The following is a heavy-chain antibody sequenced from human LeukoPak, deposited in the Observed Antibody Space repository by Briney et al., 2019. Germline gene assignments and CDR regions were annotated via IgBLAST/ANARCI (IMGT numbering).Heavy chain of an antibody. CDR2: IYTSGST. D-gene: IGHD1-1*01. CDR1: GGSISSGSYY. Sequence: SETRSLTWTVAGGSISSGSYYWSRIRQPAGKGLEWIGRIYTSGSTNYNPSLKSRVTISVDPSKNQFSLKLSSVTAADTAVYYCARGRTGVFANFDPWGQGTLITVSS. J-gene: IGHJ5*02. V-gene: IGHV4-61*02. CDR3: ARGRTGVFANFDP.